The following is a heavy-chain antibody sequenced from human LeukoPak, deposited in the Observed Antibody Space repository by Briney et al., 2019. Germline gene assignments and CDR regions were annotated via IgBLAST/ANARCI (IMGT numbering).Heavy chain of an antibody. V-gene: IGHV3-23*01. Sequence: PGGSLRLSCAASGFTFSSYAMSWVRQAPGKGLEWVSAISGSGGSTYYADSVKGRFTISRDNSKNTLYLQMNSLRAEDTAIYYCAKGITMVRGVGAFSSPAGNYYYYGMDVWAKGPRSPSP. CDR3: AKGITMVRGVGAFSSPAGNYYYYGMDV. D-gene: IGHD3-10*01. CDR1: GFTFSSYA. J-gene: IGHJ6*02. CDR2: ISGSGGST.